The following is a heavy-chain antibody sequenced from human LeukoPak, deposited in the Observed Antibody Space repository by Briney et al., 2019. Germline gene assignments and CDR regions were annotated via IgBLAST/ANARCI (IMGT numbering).Heavy chain of an antibody. CDR2: ISSSGSTI. D-gene: IGHD3-16*01. CDR3: ASEATSGGVINWFDP. V-gene: IGHV3-11*04. Sequence: PGGSLRLSCAASGFTFSDYYMSWIRQAPGKGLEWVSYISSSGSTIYYADSVKGRFTISRDNAKNSLYLQMNSLRAEDTAVYYCASEATSGGVINWFDPWGQGTLVTVSS. CDR1: GFTFSDYY. J-gene: IGHJ5*02.